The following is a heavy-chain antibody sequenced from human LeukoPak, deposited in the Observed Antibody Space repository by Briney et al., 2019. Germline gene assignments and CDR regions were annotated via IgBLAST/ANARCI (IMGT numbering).Heavy chain of an antibody. V-gene: IGHV3-74*01. Sequence: GGSLRLSCAASGFTFSSYWMHWVRQAPGKGLVWVSRINSDGSSTSYADSVKVRFTISRDNAKNTLYLQMNSLRAEDTAVYYCASRIPGSGSYYFNWFDPWGQGTLVTVSS. CDR3: ASRIPGSGSYYFNWFDP. CDR2: INSDGSST. CDR1: GFTFSSYW. D-gene: IGHD3-10*01. J-gene: IGHJ5*02.